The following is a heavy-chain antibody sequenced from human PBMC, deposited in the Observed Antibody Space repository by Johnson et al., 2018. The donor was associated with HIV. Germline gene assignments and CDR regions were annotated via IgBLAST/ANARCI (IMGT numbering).Heavy chain of an antibody. V-gene: IGHV3-30*04. J-gene: IGHJ3*02. CDR1: GFTFSSYA. Sequence: QVQLVESGGGVVQPGRSLRLSCAASGFTFSSYAMHWVRQAPAKGLEWVAVISYDGSDKYYAASVKGRFTISRDSSKNTLYLQMNTLRADDTAVYYCARGSPSSGGTFDIWGQGTMVTVSS. CDR2: ISYDGSDK. D-gene: IGHD6-25*01. CDR3: ARGSPSSGGTFDI.